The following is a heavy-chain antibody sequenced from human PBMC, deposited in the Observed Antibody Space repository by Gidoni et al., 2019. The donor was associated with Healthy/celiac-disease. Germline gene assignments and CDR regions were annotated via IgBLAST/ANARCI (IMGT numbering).Heavy chain of an antibody. CDR2: IYYSGST. V-gene: IGHV4-39*07. J-gene: IGHJ4*02. D-gene: IGHD3-22*01. CDR3: ARTDYDSRNEFDD. Sequence: QLQLQESGPGLVKPSETLSLTCPVSGGSISSSSYYWGWIRQPPGKGLEWIGSIYYSGSTYYNPSLKSRVTISVDTSKNQFSLKLSSVTAADTAVYYCARTDYDSRNEFDDWGQGTLVTVSS. CDR1: GGSISSSSYY.